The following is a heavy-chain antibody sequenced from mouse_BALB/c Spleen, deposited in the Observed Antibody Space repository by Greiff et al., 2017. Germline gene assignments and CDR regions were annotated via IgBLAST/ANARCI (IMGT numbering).Heavy chain of an antibody. D-gene: IGHD1-1*01. V-gene: IGHV14-4*02. CDR3: NAGYGSSSFDE. CDR1: GFNIKDYY. J-gene: IGHJ2*01. CDR2: IDPENGDT. Sequence: EVQLHQSGAELVRSGASVKLSCTASGFNIKDYYMHWVKPRPEQGLEWIGWIDPENGDTEYAPKFQGKATMTADTSSNTAYLQLSSLTSEDTAVYYCNAGYGSSSFDEWGQGTTRTVSS.